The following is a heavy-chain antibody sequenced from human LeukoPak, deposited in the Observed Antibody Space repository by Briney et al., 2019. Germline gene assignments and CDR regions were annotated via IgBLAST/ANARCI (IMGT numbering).Heavy chain of an antibody. CDR2: INPNSGVT. CDR3: ARDVRYCSGGSCYPPNWFDP. J-gene: IGHJ5*02. CDR1: GYTFTGYY. Sequence: ASVKVSCKASGYTFTGYYMHWVRQAPGQGLEWMGRINPNSGVTNYAQKFQGRVTMTRDTSISTAYMELSRLRSDDTAVYYCARDVRYCSGGSCYPPNWFDPWGQGTLVTVSS. V-gene: IGHV1-2*06. D-gene: IGHD2-15*01.